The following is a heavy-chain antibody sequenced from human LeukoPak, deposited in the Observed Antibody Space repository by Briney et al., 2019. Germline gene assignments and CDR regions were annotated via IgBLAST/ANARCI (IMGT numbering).Heavy chain of an antibody. J-gene: IGHJ3*02. V-gene: IGHV3-23*01. D-gene: IGHD5-12*01. CDR3: AKDEQWLRIYDAFDI. CDR1: GFTFSSYA. Sequence: GGSLRLSCAASGFTFSSYAMSWVRQAPGKGLEWVSAISGSGGSTYYADSVKGRFTISRDNSKNTLYLQMNSLGAEDTAVYYCAKDEQWLRIYDAFDIWGQGTMVTVSS. CDR2: ISGSGGST.